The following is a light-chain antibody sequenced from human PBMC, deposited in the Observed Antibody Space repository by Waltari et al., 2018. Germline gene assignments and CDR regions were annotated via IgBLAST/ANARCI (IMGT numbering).Light chain of an antibody. CDR2: GNN. CDR1: TSNIGAGHA. CDR3: QSFDNMLSGGVV. J-gene: IGLJ2*01. V-gene: IGLV1-40*01. Sequence: QSVLTQPPSVSGTPGQRVTISCSGSTSNIGAGHAVHCYQHLPGIAPKLLIYGNNNRPSGVPDRFSGSKSGTSASLAITGLQADDEADYFCQSFDNMLSGGVVFGGGTKLAVL.